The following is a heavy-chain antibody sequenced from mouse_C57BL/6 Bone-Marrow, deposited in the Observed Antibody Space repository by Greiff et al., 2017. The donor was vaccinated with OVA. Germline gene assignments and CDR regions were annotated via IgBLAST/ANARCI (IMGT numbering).Heavy chain of an antibody. V-gene: IGHV1-55*01. Sequence: VQLQPPGAELVKPGASVKMSCKASGYTFTSYRITRVKQRPGQGLEWIGDIYPGRGRTYYNEKFQSTATLTVDTSSNTSYMQLSSLTSEDSAVYYCARDVDYWGQGTTLTVSS. CDR3: ARDVDY. CDR2: IYPGRGRT. CDR1: GYTFTSYR. J-gene: IGHJ2*01.